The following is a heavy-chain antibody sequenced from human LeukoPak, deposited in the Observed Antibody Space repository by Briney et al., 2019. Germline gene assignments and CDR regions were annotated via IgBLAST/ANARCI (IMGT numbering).Heavy chain of an antibody. CDR3: ARDHIVVVTAKNYYYYGMDV. V-gene: IGHV3-33*01. Sequence: GGSLRLSCAASGFTFSSYGMHWVRQAPGKGLEWVAVIWYDGSNKYYADSVKGRFTISRDNSKNTLYLQMNSLRAEDTAVYYCARDHIVVVTAKNYYYYGMDVWGQGTTVTVSS. D-gene: IGHD2-21*02. J-gene: IGHJ6*02. CDR1: GFTFSSYG. CDR2: IWYDGSNK.